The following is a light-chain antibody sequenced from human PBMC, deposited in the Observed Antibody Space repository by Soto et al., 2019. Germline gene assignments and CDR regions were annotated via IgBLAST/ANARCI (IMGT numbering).Light chain of an antibody. Sequence: DIQRTQAQSSLSASVGDTVTITCRASQYISNSLSWFQQRPGEAPRLMISTASSLQSGVPSRFSRRGSGTDFTLTISSLQSEDFATYYCQETHGTFGQGTRLEIK. CDR1: QYISNS. J-gene: IGKJ5*01. CDR3: QETHGT. CDR2: TAS. V-gene: IGKV1-39*01.